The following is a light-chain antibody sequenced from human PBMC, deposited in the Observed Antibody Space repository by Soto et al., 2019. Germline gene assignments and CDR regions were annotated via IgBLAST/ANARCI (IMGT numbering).Light chain of an antibody. CDR3: QQYKDWPPLT. CDR2: GAS. CDR1: QSVNIN. Sequence: EIAMTQSPVTLSASPGERVTLSCRASQSVNINLAWYQQRPGLAPRVLIYGASNRASGIPDRFSGSGSGTDFTLTISSLEPDDFALYYCQQYKDWPPLTFGGGTRVEIK. V-gene: IGKV3D-15*01. J-gene: IGKJ4*01.